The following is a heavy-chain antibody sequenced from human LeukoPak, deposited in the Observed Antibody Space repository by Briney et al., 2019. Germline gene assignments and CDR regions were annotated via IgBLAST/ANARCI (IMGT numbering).Heavy chain of an antibody. CDR1: GFTFDDYA. CDR3: AKDIEQWQSPAFDY. D-gene: IGHD6-19*01. V-gene: IGHV3-9*01. CDR2: ISWNSGSI. J-gene: IGHJ4*02. Sequence: GGSLRLSCAASGFTFDDYAMHWVRQAPGKGLEWVSGISWNSGSIGYADSVKGRFTISRDNAKNSLYLQMNSLRAEDTALYYCAKDIEQWQSPAFDYWGQGTLVTASS.